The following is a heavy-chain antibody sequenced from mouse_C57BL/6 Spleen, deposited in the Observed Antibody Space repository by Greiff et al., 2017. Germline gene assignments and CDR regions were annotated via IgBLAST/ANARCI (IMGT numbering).Heavy chain of an antibody. D-gene: IGHD3-3*01. CDR2: ISSGGSYT. V-gene: IGHV5-6*01. Sequence: EVKLVESGGDLVKPGGSLKLSCAASGFTFSSYGMSWVRQTPDKRLEWVATISSGGSYTYYPDSVKGRFTISRDNAKNTLYLQMSSLKSEDTAMYYCARQNGTFDYWGQGTTLTVSS. J-gene: IGHJ2*01. CDR1: GFTFSSYG. CDR3: ARQNGTFDY.